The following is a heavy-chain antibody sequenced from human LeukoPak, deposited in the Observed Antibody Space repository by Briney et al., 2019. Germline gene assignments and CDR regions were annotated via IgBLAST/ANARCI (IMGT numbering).Heavy chain of an antibody. CDR2: INHSGST. Sequence: SETLSLTCAVYGGFFSGYYWSWIRQPPEKGLEWIGEINHSGSTNYSPSLKSRVTISVDTSKNQFSLKLSSVTAADTAVYYCARGGGMRYYYGSGSPYKTWGQGTLVTVSS. CDR3: ARGGGMRYYYGSGSPYKT. J-gene: IGHJ5*02. D-gene: IGHD3-10*01. CDR1: GGFFSGYY. V-gene: IGHV4-34*01.